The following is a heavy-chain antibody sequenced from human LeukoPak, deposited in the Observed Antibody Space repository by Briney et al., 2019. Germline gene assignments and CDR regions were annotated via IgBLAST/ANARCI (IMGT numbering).Heavy chain of an antibody. CDR1: GGTFSSYA. D-gene: IGHD3-10*01. J-gene: IGHJ4*02. CDR3: ARGHTRITMLRGSRSAYYFDY. V-gene: IGHV1-69*13. Sequence: ASVKVSCKASGGTFSSYAISWVRQAPGQGLEWMGGIIPIFGTANYAQKFQGRVTITADESTSTAYMELSSLRSEDTAVYYCARGHTRITMLRGSRSAYYFDYWGQGTLVTVSS. CDR2: IIPIFGTA.